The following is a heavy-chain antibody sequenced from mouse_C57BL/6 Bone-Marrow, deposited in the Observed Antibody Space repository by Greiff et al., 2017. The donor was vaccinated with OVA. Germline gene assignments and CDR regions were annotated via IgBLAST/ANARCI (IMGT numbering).Heavy chain of an antibody. J-gene: IGHJ3*01. CDR2: IYPGSGST. D-gene: IGHD1-1*01. V-gene: IGHV1-55*01. CDR3: ARRDYGSSLGFAY. CDR1: GYTFTSYW. Sequence: QVQLQQPGAELVKPGASVKMSCKASGYTFTSYWITWVKQRPGQGLEWNGDIYPGSGSTNYNEKFKSKATLTVDTSSSTAYMQLSSLTSEDSAVYYCARRDYGSSLGFAYWGQGTLVTVSA.